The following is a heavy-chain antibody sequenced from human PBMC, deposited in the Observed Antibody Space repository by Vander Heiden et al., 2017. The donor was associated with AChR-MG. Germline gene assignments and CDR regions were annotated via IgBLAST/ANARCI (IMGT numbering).Heavy chain of an antibody. V-gene: IGHV3-23*01. CDR3: AGWFLDYFDY. J-gene: IGHJ4*02. CDR1: GFTFSSYA. Sequence: EVQLLESGGGLVQPGGSLRLSCAASGFTFSSYAMSWVRQAPGKGLDWVSSISYNGISTYYADSVKGRFTISRDNSKSTLYLQMNSLRAEDTAVYYCAGWFLDYFDYWGQGTLVTVSS. CDR2: ISYNGIST. D-gene: IGHD3-9*01.